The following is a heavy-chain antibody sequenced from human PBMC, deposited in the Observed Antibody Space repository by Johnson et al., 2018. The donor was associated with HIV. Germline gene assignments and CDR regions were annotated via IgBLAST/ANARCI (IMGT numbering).Heavy chain of an antibody. J-gene: IGHJ3*01. Sequence: VQLVESGGRVVQPGRSLRLSCAASGFTFDDYAMHWVRQAPGKGLEWVSGISWNSGSIGYADSVKGRFTISRDNAKNSLYLQMDSLRAEDTAMYYCARAKDAAYPYDAFDVWGHGTMVIVSA. CDR2: ISWNSGSI. D-gene: IGHD2-15*01. V-gene: IGHV3-9*01. CDR1: GFTFDDYA. CDR3: ARAKDAAYPYDAFDV.